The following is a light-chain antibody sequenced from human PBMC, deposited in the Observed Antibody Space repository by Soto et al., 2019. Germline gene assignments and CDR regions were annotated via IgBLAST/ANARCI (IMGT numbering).Light chain of an antibody. CDR1: QSVSSY. V-gene: IGKV3-11*01. J-gene: IGKJ5*01. CDR3: QQRSNCPIT. Sequence: EIVLTPSPATLSLSPVERATLSCRASQSVSSYLAWYQQKPGQAPRLLIYDASNRATGIPARFSGSGSGTDFTLTISSLEPEDFAVYYCQQRSNCPITFGQGTRLEI. CDR2: DAS.